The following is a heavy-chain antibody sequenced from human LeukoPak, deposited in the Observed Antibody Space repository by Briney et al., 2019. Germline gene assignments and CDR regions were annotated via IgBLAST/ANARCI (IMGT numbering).Heavy chain of an antibody. CDR3: AREGPGAYTPLDY. CDR1: GFTFSSYA. D-gene: IGHD4-17*01. Sequence: GGSLRLSCAASGFTFSSYAMHWVRQAPGKGLEYVSAISSNGGSTYYANSVKGRFTISRDNSKNTLYLQMGSLRAEDMAVYYCAREGPGAYTPLDYWGQGTLVTVSS. CDR2: ISSNGGST. V-gene: IGHV3-64*01. J-gene: IGHJ4*02.